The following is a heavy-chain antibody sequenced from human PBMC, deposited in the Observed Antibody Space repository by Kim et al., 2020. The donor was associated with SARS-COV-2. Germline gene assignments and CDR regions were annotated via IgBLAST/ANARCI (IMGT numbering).Heavy chain of an antibody. CDR2: STI. D-gene: IGHD1-7*01. J-gene: IGHJ2*01. Sequence: STIYYADSVKGRLTVSREHAKNSLYLQMNSLRAEDTAIYFCTRENFWYFDLWGRGTLVTVSS. V-gene: IGHV3-48*03. CDR3: TRENFWYFDL.